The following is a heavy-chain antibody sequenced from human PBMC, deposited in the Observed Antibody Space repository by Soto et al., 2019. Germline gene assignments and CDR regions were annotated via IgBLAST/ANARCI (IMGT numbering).Heavy chain of an antibody. D-gene: IGHD2-2*01. V-gene: IGHV3-33*01. CDR2: IWYDGSNK. J-gene: IGHJ4*02. CDR3: ARGLSTRTHRGIDY. CDR1: GFTFSSYG. Sequence: QVQLVESGGGVVQPGRSLRLSCAASGFTFSSYGMHWVRQAPGKGLEWVAVIWYDGSNKYYTDSVKGRFTISRDNSRNTLYLQMNSLSAEDTAVYYCARGLSTRTHRGIDYWGQGTLVTVSS.